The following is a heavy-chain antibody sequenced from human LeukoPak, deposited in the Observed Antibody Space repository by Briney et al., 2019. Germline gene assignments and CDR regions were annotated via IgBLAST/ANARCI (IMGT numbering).Heavy chain of an antibody. V-gene: IGHV4-61*02. CDR3: ARGPYSYDSSGAFDI. CDR1: GGSISSGSYY. D-gene: IGHD3-22*01. J-gene: IGHJ3*02. CDR2: IYTSGST. Sequence: SETLSLTRTVSGGSISSGSYYWSWIRQPAGKGLDWIGRIYTSGSTSYNPSLKSRVTISVDTSKNQFSLRLSSVTAADTAVYFCARGPYSYDSSGAFDIWGQGTMVTVSS.